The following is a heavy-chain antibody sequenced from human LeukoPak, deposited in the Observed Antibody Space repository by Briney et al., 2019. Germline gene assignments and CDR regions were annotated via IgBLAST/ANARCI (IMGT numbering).Heavy chain of an antibody. CDR3: ARDPNYYDSSGPYFDY. J-gene: IGHJ4*02. V-gene: IGHV4-61*02. D-gene: IGHD3-22*01. CDR1: GGSISSGSYY. Sequence: PSETLSLTCTVTGGSISSGSYYWSWIRQPAGKGLEWIGRIYTSGSTNYNPSLKSRVTISVDTSKNQFSLKLSSVTAADTAVYYCARDPNYYDSSGPYFDYWGQGTLVTVSS. CDR2: IYTSGST.